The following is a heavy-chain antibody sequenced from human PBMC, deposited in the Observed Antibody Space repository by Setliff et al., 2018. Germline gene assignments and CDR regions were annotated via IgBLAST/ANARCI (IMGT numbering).Heavy chain of an antibody. CDR1: GGPISGHY. CDR3: ARKGISALSGAFDM. J-gene: IGHJ3*02. Sequence: SETLSLTCTLVGGPISGHYWTWIRPPAGKGLEWIGRFHTSGSTNYNPSVKSRVTMSVDTSKHQFSLKLGSVTAADTAVYYCARKGISALSGAFDMWGQGTMVTVSS. V-gene: IGHV4-4*07. CDR2: FHTSGST. D-gene: IGHD1-26*01.